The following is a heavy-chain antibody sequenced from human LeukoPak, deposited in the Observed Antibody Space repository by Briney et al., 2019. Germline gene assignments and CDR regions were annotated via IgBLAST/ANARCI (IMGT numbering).Heavy chain of an antibody. CDR2: IYYSGST. Sequence: PSETLSLTCTVSGGSISSSSHYWGWIRQPPGKGLEWIGSIYYSGSTYYNPSLKSRVTISVDTSKNQFSLKLSSVTAADTAVYYCARQKGYCSGGSCYGWFDPWGQGTLVTVSS. J-gene: IGHJ5*02. CDR3: ARQKGYCSGGSCYGWFDP. CDR1: GGSISSSSHY. D-gene: IGHD2-15*01. V-gene: IGHV4-39*01.